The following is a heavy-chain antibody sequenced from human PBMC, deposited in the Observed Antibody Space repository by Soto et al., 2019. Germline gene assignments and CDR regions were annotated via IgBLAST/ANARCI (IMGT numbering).Heavy chain of an antibody. D-gene: IGHD6-19*01. V-gene: IGHV4-30-2*01. Sequence: QLQLQESGSGLVKPSQTLSLTCAVSGGSISSGGYSWSWIRQPPRKGLEWIGYIYHSGSTYYNPSLKSRVTISVDRSKNQFSRKLRSVTAADTAVYYCARAGGLGAVAVDYWGQGTLVTVSS. J-gene: IGHJ4*02. CDR1: GGSISSGGYS. CDR3: ARAGGLGAVAVDY. CDR2: IYHSGST.